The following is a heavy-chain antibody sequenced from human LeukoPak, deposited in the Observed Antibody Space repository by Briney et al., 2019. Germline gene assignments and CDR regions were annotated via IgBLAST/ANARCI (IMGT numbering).Heavy chain of an antibody. Sequence: SETLSLTCTVSGGSISSSSYYWGWIRQPPGKGLEWIGSIYYSGSTYYNPSLKSRVTISVDTSKNQFSLKLSSVTAADTAVYYCAAPQVGATMDDAFDIWGQGTMVTVSS. CDR3: AAPQVGATMDDAFDI. V-gene: IGHV4-39*01. CDR2: IYYSGST. CDR1: GGSISSSSYY. D-gene: IGHD1-26*01. J-gene: IGHJ3*02.